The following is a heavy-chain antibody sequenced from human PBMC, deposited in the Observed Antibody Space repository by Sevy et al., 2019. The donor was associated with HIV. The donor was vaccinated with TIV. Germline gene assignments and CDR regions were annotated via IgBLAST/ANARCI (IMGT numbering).Heavy chain of an antibody. CDR2: IYYSGST. CDR1: GGSISSYY. CDR3: ARAATAILTGFDY. D-gene: IGHD2-21*02. V-gene: IGHV4-59*01. Sequence: SETLSLTCTVSGGSISSYYWSWIRQPPGKGLEWIGYIYYSGSTNYNPSLKSRVTISVDTSKNQFSLKLSSVTAADTAVYYCARAATAILTGFDYWGQGTLVTVSS. J-gene: IGHJ4*02.